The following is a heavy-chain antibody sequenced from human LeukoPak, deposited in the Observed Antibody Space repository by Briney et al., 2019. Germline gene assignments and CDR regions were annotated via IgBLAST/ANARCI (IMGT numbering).Heavy chain of an antibody. V-gene: IGHV3-48*02. CDR3: ARKAYDSSAYYSFDC. D-gene: IGHD3-22*01. J-gene: IGHJ4*02. Sequence: GGSLRLSCAASGFTFSSYSMNWVRQAPGKGLEWVSYISSSTLTIYYADSVKGRFTISRDNAKNSLYLQMNSLRDEDTAVYYCARKAYDSSAYYSFDCWGQGTLVTVSS. CDR2: ISSSTLTI. CDR1: GFTFSSYS.